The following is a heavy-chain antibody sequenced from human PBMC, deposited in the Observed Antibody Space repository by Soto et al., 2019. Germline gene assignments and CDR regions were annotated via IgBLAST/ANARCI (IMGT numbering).Heavy chain of an antibody. J-gene: IGHJ2*01. Sequence: QVQLVESGGGVVQPGRSLRLSCAASGFTFSSYAMHWVRQAPGKGLEWVAVISYDGSNKYYADSVKGRFTISRDNSKNTXXLKMNSLRAEDTAVYYCARGIVVVTAIVSDWYFDLWGRGTLVTVSS. CDR1: GFTFSSYA. CDR2: ISYDGSNK. V-gene: IGHV3-30-3*01. D-gene: IGHD2-21*02. CDR3: ARGIVVVTAIVSDWYFDL.